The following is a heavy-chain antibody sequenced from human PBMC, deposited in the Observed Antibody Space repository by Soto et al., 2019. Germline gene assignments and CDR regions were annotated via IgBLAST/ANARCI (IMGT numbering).Heavy chain of an antibody. CDR2: ISYDGSNK. CDR1: GFTFSSYA. D-gene: IGHD5-18*01. J-gene: IGHJ4*02. V-gene: IGHV3-30-3*01. CDR3: ARVEGYSYGNFEY. Sequence: QVQLVESGGGVVQPGRSLRLSCAASGFTFSSYAMHWVRQAPGKGLEWVAVISYDGSNKYYADSVKGRFTISRDNSKNTLYLQMNSLRAEDTAVYYCARVEGYSYGNFEYWGQGTLVTVSS.